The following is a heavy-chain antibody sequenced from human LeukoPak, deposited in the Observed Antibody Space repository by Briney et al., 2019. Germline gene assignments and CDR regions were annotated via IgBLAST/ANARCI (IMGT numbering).Heavy chain of an antibody. V-gene: IGHV3-73*01. CDR2: IRSKTYNYAT. CDR1: GFTFSGST. Sequence: GGSLRLSCAASGFTFSGSTMHWVRQASGIGLEWIGRIRSKTYNYATSYSASLKGRFTISRDNAKNSLYLQMNSLRAEDTAVYYCAREAITMVRGVFINQYYFDYWGQGILVTVSS. CDR3: AREAITMVRGVFINQYYFDY. D-gene: IGHD3-10*01. J-gene: IGHJ4*02.